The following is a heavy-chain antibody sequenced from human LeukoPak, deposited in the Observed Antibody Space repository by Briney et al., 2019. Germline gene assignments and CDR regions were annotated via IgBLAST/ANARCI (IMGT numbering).Heavy chain of an antibody. V-gene: IGHV3-7*01. CDR1: GFTFTNHG. CDR2: IQQDGSEK. D-gene: IGHD5-18*01. Sequence: GGSLRLSCAASGFTFTNHGMHWVRQAPGKGLEWVANIQQDGSEKYYVDSVKGRFTIFRDNAKNSVFLQMNTLRAEDTAVYYCARFGYSHGYGWGGGYYYYYYMDVWGKGTTVTVSS. CDR3: ARFGYSHGYGWGGGYYYYYYMDV. J-gene: IGHJ6*03.